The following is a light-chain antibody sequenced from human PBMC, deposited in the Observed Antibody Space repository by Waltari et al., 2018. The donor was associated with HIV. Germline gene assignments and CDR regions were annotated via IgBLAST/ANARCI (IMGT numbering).Light chain of an antibody. V-gene: IGLV2-23*02. Sequence: QSALTQPASVSGSPGQSITVPCTGDVEPYDVVSWYQVHPGRAPKLIIHDVTKRPSGVSSRFSASKSGNTASLTISGLEAEDESLYYCCTFSGRSSTWVFGGGTQVTVL. CDR1: DVEPYDV. CDR3: CTFSGRSSTWV. CDR2: DVT. J-gene: IGLJ3*02.